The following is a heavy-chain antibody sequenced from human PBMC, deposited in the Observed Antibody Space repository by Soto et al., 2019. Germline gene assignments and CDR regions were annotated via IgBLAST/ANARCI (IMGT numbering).Heavy chain of an antibody. CDR2: MNPNSGNT. J-gene: IGHJ4*02. CDR1: GYTFTSYD. V-gene: IGHV1-8*01. CDR3: AITLNRRFLEWLPPDY. D-gene: IGHD3-3*01. Sequence: GASVKVSCKASGYTFTSYDINWVRQATGQGLEWMGWMNPNSGNTGYAQKFQGRVTMTRNTSISTAYMELSSLRSEDTAVYYCAITLNRRFLEWLPPDYWGQGTLVTVSS.